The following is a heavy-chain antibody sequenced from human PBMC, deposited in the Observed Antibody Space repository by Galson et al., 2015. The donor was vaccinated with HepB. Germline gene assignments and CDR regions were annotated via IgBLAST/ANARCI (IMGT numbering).Heavy chain of an antibody. Sequence: CAISGDSVSSTSAAWNWFRQSPSRGLEWLGRTYYRSKWYSDYAGSLRSRITINPDTSKNLFSLHLNSVTPEDTAVYYCARYGGGWYVDSWGQGTLVTVSA. CDR3: ARYGGGWYVDS. V-gene: IGHV6-1*01. CDR2: TYYRSKWYS. J-gene: IGHJ4*02. D-gene: IGHD6-19*01. CDR1: GDSVSSTSAA.